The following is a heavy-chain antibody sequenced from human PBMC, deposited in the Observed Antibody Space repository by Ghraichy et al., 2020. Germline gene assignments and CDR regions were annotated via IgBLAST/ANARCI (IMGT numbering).Heavy chain of an antibody. V-gene: IGHV3-7*03. CDR2: MNQDGSEI. Sequence: GGSLRLSCVASGFTFSTYWMTWVRQAPGKGLEWVAYMNQDGSEIHYVDSVKGRFTISRENAKNSLYLQMNSLRVEDTAVYYCARDPSAGASAGYYFDDWGQGNKVTVSS. J-gene: IGHJ4*02. CDR1: GFTFSTYW. CDR3: ARDPSAGASAGYYFDD. D-gene: IGHD3-10*01.